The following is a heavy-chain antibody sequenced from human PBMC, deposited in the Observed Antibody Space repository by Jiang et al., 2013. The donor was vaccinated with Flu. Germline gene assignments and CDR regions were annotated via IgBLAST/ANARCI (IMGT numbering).Heavy chain of an antibody. V-gene: IGHV5-51*01. CDR1: GYSFTSYW. J-gene: IGHJ6*02. Sequence: GAEVKKPGESLKISCKGSGYSFTSYWIGWVRQMPGKGLEWMGIIYPGDSDTRYSPSFQGQVTISADKSISTAYLQWSSLKASDTAMYYCARIRGDSYGYFPAYYYYYGMDVWGQGTTVTVS. D-gene: IGHD5-18*01. CDR2: IYPGDSDT. CDR3: ARIRGDSYGYFPAYYYYYGMDV.